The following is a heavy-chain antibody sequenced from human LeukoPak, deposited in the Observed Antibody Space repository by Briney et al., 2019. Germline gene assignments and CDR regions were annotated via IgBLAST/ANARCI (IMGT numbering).Heavy chain of an antibody. CDR3: AKRGVVIRVILVGFHKEAYYFDS. Sequence: GGSLRLSCAVSGITLSNYVMSWVRQAPGKGLEWVAGISGSGGGTNYADSVKGRFTISRDNPKNTLYLQMNSLRAEDTAVYFCAKRGVVIRVILVGFHKEAYYFDSWGQGALVTVSS. D-gene: IGHD3-22*01. CDR2: ISGSGGGT. V-gene: IGHV3-23*01. J-gene: IGHJ4*02. CDR1: GITLSNYV.